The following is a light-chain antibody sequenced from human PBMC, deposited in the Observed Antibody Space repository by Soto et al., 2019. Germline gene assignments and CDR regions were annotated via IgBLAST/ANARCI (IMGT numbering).Light chain of an antibody. J-gene: IGKJ1*01. Sequence: DIQMTQSPSTLSASIGDRVTITCRASQYMSDWLAWYQQKPGKVPKLLISKASYLESGLPLRFSGSGSGREFTLTISSLQPDDFATYYCQQYSSYPWTFGQGTMLEVK. CDR3: QQYSSYPWT. V-gene: IGKV1-5*03. CDR2: KAS. CDR1: QYMSDW.